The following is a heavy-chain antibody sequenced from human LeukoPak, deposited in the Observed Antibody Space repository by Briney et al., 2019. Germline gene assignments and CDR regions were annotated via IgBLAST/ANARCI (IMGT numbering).Heavy chain of an antibody. CDR3: ARGRHSYDFWIWRIDY. Sequence: GASVKVSCKASGYTFTSYGISWVRQAPGQGLEWMGWISAYNGNTNYAQKLQGRVTMTTDTSTSTAYMALRSLRSDDTAVYYCARGRHSYDFWIWRIDYWGQGTLVTVSS. CDR1: GYTFTSYG. CDR2: ISAYNGNT. J-gene: IGHJ4*02. V-gene: IGHV1-18*01. D-gene: IGHD3-3*01.